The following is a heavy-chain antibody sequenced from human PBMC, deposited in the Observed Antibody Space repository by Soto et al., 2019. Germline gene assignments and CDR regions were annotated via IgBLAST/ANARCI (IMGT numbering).Heavy chain of an antibody. V-gene: IGHV1-3*01. D-gene: IGHD6-19*01. CDR3: ARDPYTSGWHHDAFDI. Sequence: ASVQVSCKASENTFIGYYLHWVRQAPGQGLEWMGWISVGNGNAKYSQKFQGRVTITRDTSASAAYMELRSLRSEDTAVYYCARDPYTSGWHHDAFDIWGQGTLVTVSS. CDR1: ENTFIGYY. J-gene: IGHJ3*02. CDR2: ISVGNGNA.